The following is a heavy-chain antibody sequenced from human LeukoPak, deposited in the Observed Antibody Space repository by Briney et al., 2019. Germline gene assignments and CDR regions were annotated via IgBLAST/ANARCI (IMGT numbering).Heavy chain of an antibody. CDR3: ARAGDELMGLELRDAYYYYYMDV. J-gene: IGHJ6*03. V-gene: IGHV1-69*13. Sequence: GASVKVSCKASGGTFSSYAISWVRQAPGQGLEWMGGIIPIFGTANYAQKFQGRVTITADESTSTAYMELSSLRSEDTAVYYCARAGDELMGLELRDAYYYYYMDVWGKGTTVTVSS. CDR1: GGTFSSYA. CDR2: IIPIFGTA. D-gene: IGHD1-7*01.